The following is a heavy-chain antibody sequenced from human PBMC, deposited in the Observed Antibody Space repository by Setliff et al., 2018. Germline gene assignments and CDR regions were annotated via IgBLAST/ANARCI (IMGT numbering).Heavy chain of an antibody. CDR2: IYTSGST. CDR3: ARGYGYSSGWYRVYFDY. J-gene: IGHJ4*02. V-gene: IGHV4-4*07. Sequence: SETLSLTCTVSGGSISSYYWSWIRQPAGKGLEWIGRIYTSGSTNYNPSLKSRVTISVDTSKNQFSLKLSSVTAADTAVYYCARGYGYSSGWYRVYFDYWGQGTLVTVSS. CDR1: GGSISSYY. D-gene: IGHD6-19*01.